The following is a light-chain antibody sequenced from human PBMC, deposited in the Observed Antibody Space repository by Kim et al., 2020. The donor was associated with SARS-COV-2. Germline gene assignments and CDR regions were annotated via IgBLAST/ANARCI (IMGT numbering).Light chain of an antibody. CDR2: GAS. V-gene: IGKV3-15*01. Sequence: SPGERATPPCRASQSVTNDLAWYQQRPGQAPRLLIYGASTRATGVPARFSGSGSGTEFTLTISSLQSEDFVLYYCQQYNDWPPLTFGGGTKVDIK. CDR3: QQYNDWPPLT. CDR1: QSVTND. J-gene: IGKJ4*01.